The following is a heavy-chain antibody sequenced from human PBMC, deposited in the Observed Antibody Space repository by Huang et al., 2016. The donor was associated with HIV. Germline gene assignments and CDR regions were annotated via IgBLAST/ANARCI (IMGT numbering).Heavy chain of an antibody. J-gene: IGHJ5*02. V-gene: IGHV1-3*01. CDR2: INAANANT. CDR3: AGSRGILRGFDP. D-gene: IGHD2-15*01. CDR1: RYTVTNYA. Sequence: QVQFVQSGAEVKKPGASVKVSCKASRYTVTNYAVHWVRQAPGQRLEGMGWINAANANTKYSEKFQGRVTFSRDAAAATAYMELSSLRHDDTAVYYCAGSRGILRGFDPWGQGTLVTVSS.